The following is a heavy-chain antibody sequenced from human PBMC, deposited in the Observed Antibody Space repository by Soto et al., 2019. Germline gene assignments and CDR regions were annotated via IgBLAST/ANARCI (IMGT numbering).Heavy chain of an antibody. V-gene: IGHV1-69*06. CDR2: INPIFGTP. J-gene: IGHJ4*02. Sequence: GASVKVSSKASGGTFSMYAISCVRQSPGQGREWMGGINPIFGTPHCAQKYQGRVTITADTFTNTAYMELTRLTSDDTAVYFCAREGRHFDYWGQGTLVTVSS. CDR3: AREGRHFDY. CDR1: GGTFSMYA.